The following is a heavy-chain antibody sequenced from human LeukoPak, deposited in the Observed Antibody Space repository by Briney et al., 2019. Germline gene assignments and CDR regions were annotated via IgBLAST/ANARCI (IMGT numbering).Heavy chain of an antibody. CDR3: ARDLPQYDAIDI. CDR2: IYYSGST. Sequence: SETLSLTCAVYGGSFSGYYWSWIRQPPGKGLEWIGYIYYSGSTNYNPSLKSRVTISIDTSKNQFSLKLSSVTAADTAVYYCARDLPQYDAIDIWGQGTMVTVS. CDR1: GGSFSGYY. V-gene: IGHV4-59*01. J-gene: IGHJ3*02. D-gene: IGHD4-11*01.